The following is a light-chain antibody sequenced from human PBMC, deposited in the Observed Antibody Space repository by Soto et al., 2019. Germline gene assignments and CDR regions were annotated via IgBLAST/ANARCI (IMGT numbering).Light chain of an antibody. Sequence: QSVLTQPPSVSWAPGQRVTISCTGSSSNIGAGYDVHWYQQLPGTAPKLLIYGNSNRPSGVPDRFSGSKSGTSASLAITGLQAEDEADYYCQSYDSSLSGSVVFGGGTQLTVL. V-gene: IGLV1-40*01. CDR1: SSNIGAGYD. J-gene: IGLJ2*01. CDR3: QSYDSSLSGSVV. CDR2: GNS.